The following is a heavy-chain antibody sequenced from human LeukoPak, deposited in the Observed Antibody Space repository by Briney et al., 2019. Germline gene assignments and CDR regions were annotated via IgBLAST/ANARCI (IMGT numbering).Heavy chain of an antibody. CDR3: ARDSGSSSWYAPRDY. Sequence: ASVKVSCTASGYTFTSYDINWVRQATGQGLEWMGWISAYNGNTNYAQKLQGRVTMTTDTSTSTAYMELRSLRSDDTAVYYCARDSGSSSWYAPRDYWGQGTLVTVSS. V-gene: IGHV1-18*01. D-gene: IGHD6-13*01. CDR2: ISAYNGNT. J-gene: IGHJ4*02. CDR1: GYTFTSYD.